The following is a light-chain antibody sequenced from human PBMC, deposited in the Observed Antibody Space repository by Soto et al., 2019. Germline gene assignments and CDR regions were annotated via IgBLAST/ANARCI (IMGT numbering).Light chain of an antibody. J-gene: IGLJ7*01. Sequence: QSALTQPRSVSGSPGQSVTISCTGTSSDVGGYNYVSWYQQHPGKAPKLMIYDVSKRPSGVPDRFSGSKSGNTASLTISGLQAEDEADYYCCSYAGSYTYVFGTGTQRPSS. V-gene: IGLV2-11*01. CDR3: CSYAGSYTYV. CDR1: SSDVGGYNY. CDR2: DVS.